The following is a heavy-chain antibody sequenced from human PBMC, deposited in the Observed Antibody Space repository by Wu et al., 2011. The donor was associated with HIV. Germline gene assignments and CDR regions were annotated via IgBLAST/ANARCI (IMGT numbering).Heavy chain of an antibody. V-gene: IGHV1-69*18. Sequence: QVQLVQSGAEVKKPGSSVKVSCKASGGSFSSFAINWVRQAPGEGLEWMGRIIPILETPNYAQKFQGRVTITADESTSTAYMELSSLRSGDTAVYYCAGPRGYSYGSFDYWGQGTLVTVSS. CDR1: GGSFSSFA. J-gene: IGHJ4*02. CDR3: AGPRGYSYGSFDY. CDR2: IIPILETP. D-gene: IGHD5-18*01.